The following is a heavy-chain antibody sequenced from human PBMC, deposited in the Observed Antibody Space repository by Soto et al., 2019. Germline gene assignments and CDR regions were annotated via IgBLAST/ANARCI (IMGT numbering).Heavy chain of an antibody. J-gene: IGHJ6*02. V-gene: IGHV3-30*03. D-gene: IGHD3-22*01. Sequence: GSLVLSCSASGFTFRSYGMHWVRQAPGKGLEWVAVISYDGSNKYYADSVKGRFTISRDKSKNTLYLQMNSLRAEDTAVYYCARTHSSGYDDYYYYGMDVWGQGTKVTVYS. CDR3: ARTHSSGYDDYYYYGMDV. CDR1: GFTFRSYG. CDR2: ISYDGSNK.